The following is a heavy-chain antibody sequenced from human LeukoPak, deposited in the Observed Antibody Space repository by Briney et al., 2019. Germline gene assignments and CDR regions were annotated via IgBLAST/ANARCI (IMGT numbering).Heavy chain of an antibody. V-gene: IGHV3-7*04. D-gene: IGHD4-17*01. CDR3: AREYGTLAY. CDR1: GGSISSYY. CDR2: IKQDGSEK. J-gene: IGHJ4*02. Sequence: PSETLSLTCTVSGGSISSYYWSWVRQAPGKGLEWVANIKQDGSEKYYVDSVKGRFTISRDNAKNSLYLQMNSLRAEDTAVYYCAREYGTLAYWGQGTLVTVSS.